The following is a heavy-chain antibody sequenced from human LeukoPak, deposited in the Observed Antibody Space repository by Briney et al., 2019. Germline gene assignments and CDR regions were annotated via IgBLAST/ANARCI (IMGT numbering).Heavy chain of an antibody. Sequence: SETLSLTCTVSGGSISSSSYYWGWIRQSPGKGLEWIGSIYYSGSTYYNPSLKSRVTISVDTSKNQFSLKLSSVTAADTAVYYCARYDDPGWFDPWGQGTLVTVSS. D-gene: IGHD3-3*01. CDR1: GGSISSSSYY. V-gene: IGHV4-39*01. J-gene: IGHJ5*02. CDR2: IYYSGST. CDR3: ARYDDPGWFDP.